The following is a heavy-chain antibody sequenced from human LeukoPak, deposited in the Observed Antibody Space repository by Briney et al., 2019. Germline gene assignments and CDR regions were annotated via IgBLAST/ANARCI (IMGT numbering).Heavy chain of an antibody. CDR1: GFTFDDYA. CDR3: AKVTWPYYYYYGMDV. J-gene: IGHJ6*02. V-gene: IGHV3-9*01. CDR2: ISWNSGSI. Sequence: GGSLRLSCAASGFTFDDYAMHWVRQAPGKGLEWVSGISWNSGSIDYADSVKGRFTISRDNAKNSLYLQMNSLRAEDTALYYCAKVTWPYYYYYGMDVWGQGTTVTVSS.